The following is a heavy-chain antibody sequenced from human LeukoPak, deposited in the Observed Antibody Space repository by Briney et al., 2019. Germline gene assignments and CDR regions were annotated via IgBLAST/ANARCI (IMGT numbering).Heavy chain of an antibody. CDR3: ARGLAHYYYYYYMDV. CDR2: INHSGSA. CDR1: GGSFSDYY. D-gene: IGHD1-1*01. V-gene: IGHV4-34*01. J-gene: IGHJ6*03. Sequence: SETLSLTCAVYGGSFSDYYWSWIRQPPGKGLEWIGEINHSGSANYNSSLKSRVTISVDMSKNQFSLRLSSVTAADTAVYYCARGLAHYYYYYYMDVWGKGTTVTVSS.